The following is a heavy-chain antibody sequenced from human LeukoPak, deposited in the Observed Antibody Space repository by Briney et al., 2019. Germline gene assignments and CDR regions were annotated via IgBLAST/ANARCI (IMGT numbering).Heavy chain of an antibody. CDR3: AREGYDRGSYYYYMDV. CDR2: ISSSSSYI. D-gene: IGHD1-14*01. Sequence: GGSLRLSCAASGFTFSDFPMIWVRQAPGKGLEWVSSISSSSSYIYYADSVKGRFTISRDNAKNSLYLQMNSLRAEDTAVYYCAREGYDRGSYYYYMDVWGKGTTVTVFS. V-gene: IGHV3-21*01. CDR1: GFTFSDFP. J-gene: IGHJ6*03.